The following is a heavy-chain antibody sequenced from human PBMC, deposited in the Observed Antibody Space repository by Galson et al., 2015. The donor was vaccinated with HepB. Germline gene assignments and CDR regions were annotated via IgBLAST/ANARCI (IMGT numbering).Heavy chain of an antibody. CDR1: GFTFSRNA. D-gene: IGHD7-27*01. Sequence: SLRLSCAASGFTFSRNAMHWVRQAPGKGLEWVAVIWYDGSNKNYADSVKGRFTISRDNSKNTLYLSMNSLRAEDTAIYYCARSRYELGLSHFDYWGQGTLVTVSS. V-gene: IGHV3-33*01. J-gene: IGHJ4*02. CDR2: IWYDGSNK. CDR3: ARSRYELGLSHFDY.